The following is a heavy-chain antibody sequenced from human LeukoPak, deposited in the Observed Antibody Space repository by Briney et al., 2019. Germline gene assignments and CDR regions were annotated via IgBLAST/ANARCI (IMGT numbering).Heavy chain of an antibody. CDR1: GYSISSGYY. CDR3: GRVKFWSGYSTDN. CDR2: IYHSGST. J-gene: IGHJ4*02. D-gene: IGHD3-3*01. V-gene: IGHV4-38-2*02. Sequence: SETLSLTCTVSGYSISSGYYWGWIRQPPGKGREWIGSIYHSGSTNYNPSLKSRVTISVDTSKNQFSLKLSSVTAAETAVYYCGRVKFWSGYSTDNWGQGTMVTVSS.